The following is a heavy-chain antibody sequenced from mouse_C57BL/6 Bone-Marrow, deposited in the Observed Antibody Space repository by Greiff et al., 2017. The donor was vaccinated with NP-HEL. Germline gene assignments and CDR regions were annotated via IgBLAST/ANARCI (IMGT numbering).Heavy chain of an antibody. CDR3: TTYSNYAMDY. CDR1: GFNIKDDY. J-gene: IGHJ4*01. Sequence: EVQLQQSGAELVRPGASVKLSCTASGFNIKDDYMHWVKQRPEQGLEWIGWIDPENGDTEYASKFQGKATITADTYSNTAYLQLSSLTSEDTAVYYCTTYSNYAMDYWGQGTSVTVSS. V-gene: IGHV14-4*01. CDR2: IDPENGDT. D-gene: IGHD2-5*01.